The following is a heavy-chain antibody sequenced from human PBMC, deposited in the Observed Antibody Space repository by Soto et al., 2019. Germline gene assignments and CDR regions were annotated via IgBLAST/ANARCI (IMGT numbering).Heavy chain of an antibody. CDR3: AKDPVPQLLPSWWFDP. Sequence: EVQLLESGGGLVQPGGSLRLSCAASGFAFGAYAMTWVRQAPGKGLEWVSVICGAGGNTYYADSVKGRFTVSRDNSKKMLYLEMNSLRVEDTAIYYCAKDPVPQLLPSWWFDPWGQGTRVTVSS. D-gene: IGHD2-2*01. J-gene: IGHJ5*02. V-gene: IGHV3-23*01. CDR2: ICGAGGNT. CDR1: GFAFGAYA.